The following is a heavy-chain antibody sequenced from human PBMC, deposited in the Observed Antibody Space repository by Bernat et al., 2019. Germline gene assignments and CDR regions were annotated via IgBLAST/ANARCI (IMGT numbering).Heavy chain of an antibody. D-gene: IGHD2-2*01. CDR3: AREMAIGGYCSRTSCYPFDY. J-gene: IGHJ4*02. V-gene: IGHV1-18*01. Sequence: QVQLVQSGAEVKKPGASVKVSCKASGYTFTSYGISWVRQAPGQGLEWMGWISAYNGNTNYAQKLQGRVTMTTDTSTSTAYMELRSLRSDDTAVYYCAREMAIGGYCSRTSCYPFDYWGQGTLVTVSS. CDR2: ISAYNGNT. CDR1: GYTFTSYG.